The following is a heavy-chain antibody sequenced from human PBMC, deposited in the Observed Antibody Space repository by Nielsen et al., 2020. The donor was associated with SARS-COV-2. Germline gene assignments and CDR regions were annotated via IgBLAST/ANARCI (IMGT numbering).Heavy chain of an antibody. Sequence: WIRQPPGKGLEYVSAISSNGGSTYYADSVKGRFTISRDNSKNTLYPQMSSLRAEDTAVYYCARHRRDTYYYDSSGYYYVDYWGQGTLVTVSS. J-gene: IGHJ4*02. CDR2: ISSNGGST. V-gene: IGHV3-64D*09. D-gene: IGHD3-22*01. CDR3: ARHRRDTYYYDSSGYYYVDY.